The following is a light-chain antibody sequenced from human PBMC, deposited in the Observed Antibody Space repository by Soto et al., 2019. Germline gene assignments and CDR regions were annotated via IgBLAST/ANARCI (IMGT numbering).Light chain of an antibody. CDR1: QSISTY. V-gene: IGKV1-39*01. CDR3: QQNFSTTYT. Sequence: DIQMTQSPSSLSASVGDRVTITCRASQSISTYLNWYQQKPGKAPELLMYVASRLQSGVPSRFSGSGSGTDFTLTISSLQHEDFATYYCQQNFSTTYTFGQGTKLEIK. J-gene: IGKJ2*01. CDR2: VAS.